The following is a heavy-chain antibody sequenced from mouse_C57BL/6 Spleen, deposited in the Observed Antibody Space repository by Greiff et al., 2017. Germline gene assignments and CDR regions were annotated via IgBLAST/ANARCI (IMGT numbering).Heavy chain of an antibody. V-gene: IGHV1-72*01. CDR3: ASDYYGSSYWYCDV. D-gene: IGHD1-1*01. CDR2: IDPNSGGT. CDR1: GYTFTSYW. Sequence: VKLQQPGAELVKPGASVKLACKASGYTFTSYWMHWVKQRPGRGLEWIGRIDPNSGGTKYNEKFKSKATLTVDKSSSTAYMQLSRLTSEDSAVYYCASDYYGSSYWYCDVWGTGTTVTVSS. J-gene: IGHJ1*03.